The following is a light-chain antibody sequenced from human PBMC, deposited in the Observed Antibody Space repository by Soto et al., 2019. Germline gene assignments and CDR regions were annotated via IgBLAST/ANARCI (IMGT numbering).Light chain of an antibody. CDR2: ATS. CDR3: HRYYDWPPWT. CDR1: QSVSNS. Sequence: ETLLSQSPATLSMSPGETATLSCRASQSVSNSLAWYRQRPGQPPSLLIYATSTRATGVPARFTGSGSGTEYTLTISSLQSEDFAVYYCHRYYDWPPWTFGQGTKV. J-gene: IGKJ1*01. V-gene: IGKV3-15*01.